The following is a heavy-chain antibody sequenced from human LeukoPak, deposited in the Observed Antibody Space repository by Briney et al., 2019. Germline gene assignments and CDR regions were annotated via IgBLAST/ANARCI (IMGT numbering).Heavy chain of an antibody. J-gene: IGHJ4*02. CDR3: ARAPPRRGYSGYDSYY. V-gene: IGHV1-8*01. D-gene: IGHD5-12*01. CDR1: GYTFTSYD. Sequence: GASVKVSCKASGYTFTSYDINWVRQATGQGLEWMGWMNPNSGNTGYAQKFQGRVTMTRNTSISTAYMELSSLRSEDTAVYYCARAPPRRGYSGYDSYYWGQRTLVTVSS. CDR2: MNPNSGNT.